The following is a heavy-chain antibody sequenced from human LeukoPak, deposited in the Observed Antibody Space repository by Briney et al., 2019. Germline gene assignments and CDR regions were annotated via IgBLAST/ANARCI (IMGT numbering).Heavy chain of an antibody. Sequence: SETLSLTCTVSGGSISSYYWSWIRQPPGKGLEWIGYIYYSGSTNYNPSLKSRVTISVDTSKNQFSLKLSSVTAADTAVYYCARDYCSSTSCYELDYWGQGTLVTVSS. V-gene: IGHV4-59*01. CDR3: ARDYCSSTSCYELDY. D-gene: IGHD2-2*01. CDR2: IYYSGST. CDR1: GGSISSYY. J-gene: IGHJ4*02.